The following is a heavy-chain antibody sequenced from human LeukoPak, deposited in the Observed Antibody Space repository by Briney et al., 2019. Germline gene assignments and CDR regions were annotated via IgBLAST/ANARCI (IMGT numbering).Heavy chain of an antibody. Sequence: SETLSLTCTVSGGSISSSSYYWGWIRQPPGKGLGWIGSIYYSGSTYYNPSLKSRVTISVDTSKNQFSLKLSSVTAADTAVYYCARDKSSTWYVVWFDPWGQGTLVTVSS. CDR2: IYYSGST. CDR1: GGSISSSSYY. CDR3: ARDKSSTWYVVWFDP. J-gene: IGHJ5*02. D-gene: IGHD6-13*01. V-gene: IGHV4-39*07.